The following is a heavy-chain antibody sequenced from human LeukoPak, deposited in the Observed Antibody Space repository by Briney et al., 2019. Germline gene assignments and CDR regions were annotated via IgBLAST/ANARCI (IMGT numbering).Heavy chain of an antibody. J-gene: IGHJ1*01. V-gene: IGHV3-74*01. CDR1: GFTFGNYW. D-gene: IGHD3-10*01. CDR2: INNDGST. Sequence: PGGSLRLSCVASGFTFGNYWMHWVRQAPGKELVCISRINNDGSTVYADSVAGRFTISRGNARNTLYLQMNTLRVEDTAIYYCARDYYGSIDLWGQGTLVTVSS. CDR3: ARDYYGSIDL.